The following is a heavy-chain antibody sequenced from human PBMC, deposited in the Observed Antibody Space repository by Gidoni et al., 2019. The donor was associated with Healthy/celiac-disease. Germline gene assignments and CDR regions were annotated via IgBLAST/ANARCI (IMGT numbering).Heavy chain of an antibody. Sequence: QLHLQQWGAGLLKPSQILSFTCAVYVGSFSGYQWRYIRQPPGKGLEWIGEFNHSGSSNYNPSLKSRVTMSVDTSKNQFCLKLSSETAADTAVYYCATGASIVGARTWGGWGQRTLVTVSS. J-gene: IGHJ4*02. CDR1: VGSFSGYQ. V-gene: IGHV4-34*01. D-gene: IGHD1-26*01. CDR2: FNHSGSS. CDR3: ATGASIVGARTWGG.